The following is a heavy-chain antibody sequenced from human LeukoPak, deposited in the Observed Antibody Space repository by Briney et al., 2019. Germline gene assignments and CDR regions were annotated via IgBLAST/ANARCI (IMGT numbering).Heavy chain of an antibody. D-gene: IGHD2-2*01. J-gene: IGHJ4*02. CDR3: ARQRCSSTSCYYFDY. CDR2: IYHSEST. Sequence: SETLSLTCAVSGDSINSRSYYWAWIRQPPGKGLEWIGSIYHSESTYYNPSPKSRVTISLDTSKNQFSLRLSSVTAADTAVYYCARQRCSSTSCYYFDYWGQGTLVTVSS. CDR1: GDSINSRSYY. V-gene: IGHV4-39*01.